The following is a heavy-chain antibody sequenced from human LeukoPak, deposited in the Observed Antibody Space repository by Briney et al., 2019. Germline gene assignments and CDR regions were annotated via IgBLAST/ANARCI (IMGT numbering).Heavy chain of an antibody. J-gene: IGHJ4*02. CDR1: GGSISSYS. CDR3: ATHPPKLCTGGSCSDY. Sequence: SETLSLTCTVSGGSISSYSWSWIRQPQGKGLEWIGYIYYSGSTNYNPSLKSRVTISIDTSKNQFSLKLSSVTAADTAVYYCATHPPKLCTGGSCSDYWGQGTLVTVSS. D-gene: IGHD2-15*01. V-gene: IGHV4-59*01. CDR2: IYYSGST.